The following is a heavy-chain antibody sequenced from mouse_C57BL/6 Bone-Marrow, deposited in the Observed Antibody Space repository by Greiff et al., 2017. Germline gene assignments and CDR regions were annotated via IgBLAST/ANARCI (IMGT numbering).Heavy chain of an antibody. J-gene: IGHJ4*01. CDR3: GREGTAVEAEMDY. CDR1: GYTFTSYG. D-gene: IGHD2-14*01. V-gene: IGHV1-81*01. Sequence: QVQLQQSGAELARPGASVKLSCKASGYTFTSYGISWVKQRPGQGLEWVGEIYPRSGNTYYHEKFKGKATLTTDKSSSTEYMELRSLTSEDAAVYCCGREGTAVEAEMDYWGQGTSVTVSS. CDR2: IYPRSGNT.